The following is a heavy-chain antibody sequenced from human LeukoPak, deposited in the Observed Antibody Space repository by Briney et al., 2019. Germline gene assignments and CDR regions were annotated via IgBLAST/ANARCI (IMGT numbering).Heavy chain of an antibody. CDR1: GYTFTSYY. J-gene: IGHJ4*02. D-gene: IGHD3-22*01. CDR3: VLVVVISYYLDY. V-gene: IGHV1-46*01. Sequence: GASVKVSCKASGYTFTSYYMHWVRQAPGQGLEWMGIINPSGGSTSYAQKFQGRVTMTRDTSTSTVYMELSSLRSEDTAVYYCVLVVVISYYLDYWGQGTLVTVSS. CDR2: INPSGGST.